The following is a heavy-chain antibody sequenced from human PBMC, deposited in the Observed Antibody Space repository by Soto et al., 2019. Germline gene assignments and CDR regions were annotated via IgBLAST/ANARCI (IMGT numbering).Heavy chain of an antibody. Sequence: EVQLVESGGGLVQPGGSLRLSCAASGFTFSSYEMNWVRQAPGKGLEWVSYISSSGSTIYYADSVKGRFTISRDNAKNSLYLQMNSLRAEDTAVHYCARTFWSGSNWFDPWGQGTLVTVSS. CDR1: GFTFSSYE. V-gene: IGHV3-48*03. D-gene: IGHD3-3*01. J-gene: IGHJ5*02. CDR3: ARTFWSGSNWFDP. CDR2: ISSSGSTI.